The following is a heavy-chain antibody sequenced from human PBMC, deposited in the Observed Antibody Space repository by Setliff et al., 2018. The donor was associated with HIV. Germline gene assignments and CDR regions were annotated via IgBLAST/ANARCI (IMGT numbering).Heavy chain of an antibody. CDR3: ARDRGDTLGGGYYYYYMDV. D-gene: IGHD3-10*01. J-gene: IGHJ6*03. V-gene: IGHV4-38-2*02. CDR1: GGSISSGNY. CDR2: IYSTGHT. Sequence: NPSETLSLTCSVSGGSISSGNYWAWIRQSPGKGLEWIGSIYSTGHTYYNPSHKSRLTMSVDTAKNRFSLKLISVTAADTAVYYCARDRGDTLGGGYYYYYMDVWGKGTTVTVSS.